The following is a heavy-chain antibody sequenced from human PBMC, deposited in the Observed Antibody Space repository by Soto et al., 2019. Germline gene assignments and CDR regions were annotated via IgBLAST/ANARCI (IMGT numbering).Heavy chain of an antibody. V-gene: IGHV3-13*01. CDR2: IGTAGDT. Sequence: EVQLVESGGGLVQPGGSLRLSCAASGFTFRVYDMLWVHQGAGTGLEWVSTIGTAGDTYYAGSVKGRFTISRENAKNSMYLQMNNLGAGDTAVYFCARAGMHNWNLLRASDIWGHGTMVTVS. CDR3: ARAGMHNWNLLRASDI. J-gene: IGHJ3*02. D-gene: IGHD1-7*01. CDR1: GFTFRVYD.